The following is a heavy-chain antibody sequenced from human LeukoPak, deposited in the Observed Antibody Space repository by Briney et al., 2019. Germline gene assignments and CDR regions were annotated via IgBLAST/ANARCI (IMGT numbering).Heavy chain of an antibody. Sequence: SETLSLTCTVSSGSISSGSYFWGWIRQPPGEGLEWIGNIFSNGRTYYNPSFRSRVNISLDTSKKNFSLNLTSVTAADTAVYYCATSQWLIPSYWGQGTLVTVSS. D-gene: IGHD6-19*01. J-gene: IGHJ4*02. CDR2: IFSNGRT. CDR1: SGSISSGSYF. CDR3: ATSQWLIPSY. V-gene: IGHV4-39*02.